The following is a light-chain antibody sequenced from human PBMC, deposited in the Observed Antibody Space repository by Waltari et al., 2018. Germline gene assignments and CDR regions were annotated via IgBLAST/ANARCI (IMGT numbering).Light chain of an antibody. J-gene: IGLJ3*02. CDR1: NSAIERNN. CDR2: KNN. CDR3: AAWDHSLGGPV. Sequence: QSVVTQPPSASGAPGPRVTISCSGSNSAIERNNVCWYQQFPGLAPKLPIYKNNQRPSGVPDRFSGSKSGTSASLAISGLRSEDEADYFCAAWDHSLGGPVFGGGTKLTVL. V-gene: IGLV1-47*01.